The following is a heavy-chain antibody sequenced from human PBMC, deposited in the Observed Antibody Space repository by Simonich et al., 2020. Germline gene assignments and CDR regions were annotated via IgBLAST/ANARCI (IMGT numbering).Heavy chain of an antibody. Sequence: QLQLQESGPGLVKPSETLSLTCTVSGGSISSSSYYWGWIRQPPGKGLEGIGSIYYSGSTYYNPPLKSRVTISVDTSKNQFSLKLSSVTAADTAVYYCARHAGFAFDIWGQGTMVTVSS. CDR2: IYYSGST. J-gene: IGHJ3*02. V-gene: IGHV4-39*01. D-gene: IGHD6-13*01. CDR3: ARHAGFAFDI. CDR1: GGSISSSSYY.